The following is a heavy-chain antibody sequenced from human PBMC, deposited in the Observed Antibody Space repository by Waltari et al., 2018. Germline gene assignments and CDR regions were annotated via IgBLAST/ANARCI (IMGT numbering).Heavy chain of an antibody. D-gene: IGHD6-6*01. CDR3: ARGSIAARRGWFDP. CDR1: GGSFSGYY. J-gene: IGHJ5*02. Sequence: QVQLQQWGAGLLKPSETLSLTCAVYGGSFSGYYWSWIRQPPGKGLELIGEINHSGSTNYNPSLKSRVTISVDTSKNQFSLKLSSVTAADTAVYYCARGSIAARRGWFDPWGQGTLVTVSS. V-gene: IGHV4-34*01. CDR2: INHSGST.